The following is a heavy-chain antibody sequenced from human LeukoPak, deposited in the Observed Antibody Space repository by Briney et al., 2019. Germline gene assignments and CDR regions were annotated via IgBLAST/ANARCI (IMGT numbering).Heavy chain of an antibody. CDR1: GYTFTVFY. CDR3: ARDSGERGSGSYLIAY. Sequence: ASVKVSCKASGYTFTVFYMHWVRQAPGQGLEWMGWINPNSGGTNYAQKFQGRVTMTRVTSISTAYMELSRLRSDDTAVYYCARDSGERGSGSYLIAYWGQGTLVTVSS. CDR2: INPNSGGT. D-gene: IGHD3-10*01. V-gene: IGHV1-2*02. J-gene: IGHJ4*02.